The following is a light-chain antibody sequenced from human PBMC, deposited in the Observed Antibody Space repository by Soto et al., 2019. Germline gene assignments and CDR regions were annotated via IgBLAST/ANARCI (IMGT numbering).Light chain of an antibody. V-gene: IGKV3-20*01. CDR2: GAS. CDR3: QQYTGPPTT. J-gene: IGKJ5*01. CDR1: QTVSSNY. Sequence: ELILTQSSDTLSLPPGKRATVSYRASQTVSSNYLAWCQQRPGQAPRLLIYGASTRAAGTPDRFSGSGSGTDFTLTITRLEPEDSAVYFCQQYTGPPTTFGQGTRLEIK.